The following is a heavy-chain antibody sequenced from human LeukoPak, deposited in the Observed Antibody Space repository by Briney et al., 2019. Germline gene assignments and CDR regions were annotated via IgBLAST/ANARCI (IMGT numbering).Heavy chain of an antibody. CDR2: IYHSGST. CDR1: GYSISSGYY. J-gene: IGHJ6*03. D-gene: IGHD1-26*01. CDR3: ARVSGSYYYYYMDV. Sequence: SETLSLTCAVSGYSISSGYYWGWIRQPPGKGLEWIGSIYHSGSTYHNPSLKSRVTISVDTSKNQFSLKLSSVTAADTAVYYCARVSGSYYYYYMDVWGKGTTVTVSS. V-gene: IGHV4-38-2*01.